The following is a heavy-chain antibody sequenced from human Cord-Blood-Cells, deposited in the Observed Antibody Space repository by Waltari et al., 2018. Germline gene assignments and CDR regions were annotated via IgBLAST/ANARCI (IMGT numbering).Heavy chain of an antibody. CDR2: SNPIVGTA. V-gene: IGHV1-69*01. Sequence: QVQLVQSGAEVKKPGSSVKVSCKASGGTFSSYAISWVRQAPGQGLERMGGSNPIVGTANDAQKFQGRVTITADESTSTAYMELSSLRSEDTAVYYCAREYCSGGSCYFDYWGQGTLVTVSS. J-gene: IGHJ4*02. D-gene: IGHD2-15*01. CDR1: GGTFSSYA. CDR3: AREYCSGGSCYFDY.